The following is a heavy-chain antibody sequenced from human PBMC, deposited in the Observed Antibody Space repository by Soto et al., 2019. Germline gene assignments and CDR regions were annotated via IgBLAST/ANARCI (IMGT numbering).Heavy chain of an antibody. D-gene: IGHD5-18*01. CDR2: ISYDGSNK. V-gene: IGHV3-30*18. J-gene: IGHJ4*02. CDR3: AKDRREGGYSYGPYDY. Sequence: GGSLRLSCAASGFTFSSYGMHWVRQAPGKGLEWVAVISYDGSNKYYADSVKGRFTISRDNSKNTLYLQMNSLRAEDTAVYYCAKDRREGGYSYGPYDYWGQGTLVTVSS. CDR1: GFTFSSYG.